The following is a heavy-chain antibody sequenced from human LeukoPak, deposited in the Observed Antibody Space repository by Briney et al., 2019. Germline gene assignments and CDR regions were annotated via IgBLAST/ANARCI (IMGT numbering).Heavy chain of an antibody. D-gene: IGHD2-2*01. V-gene: IGHV1-69*13. CDR1: GGTFSSYA. CDR3: ARVVCSSTSCYVGYYYYGTDV. Sequence: SVKVSCKASGGTFSSYAISWVRQAPGQGLEWMGGIIPIFGTANYAQKFQGRVTITADESTSTAYMELSSLRSEDTAVYYCARVVCSSTSCYVGYYYYGTDVWGQGTTVTVSS. J-gene: IGHJ6*02. CDR2: IIPIFGTA.